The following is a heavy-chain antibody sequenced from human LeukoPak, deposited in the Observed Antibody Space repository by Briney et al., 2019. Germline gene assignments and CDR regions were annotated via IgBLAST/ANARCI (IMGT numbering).Heavy chain of an antibody. CDR3: ARHGGVATINVGFRSSDAFDI. CDR2: IYYSGST. D-gene: IGHD5-24*01. V-gene: IGHV4-39*01. Sequence: SETLSLTCTVSGGSFSSSDYYWGWIRQPPGKGLEWIGSIYYSGSTYYNPSLKSRVTISVDTSKNQFSLKLSSVTAADTAVYYCARHGGVATINVGFRSSDAFDIRGQGTMVTVSS. CDR1: GGSFSSSDYY. J-gene: IGHJ3*02.